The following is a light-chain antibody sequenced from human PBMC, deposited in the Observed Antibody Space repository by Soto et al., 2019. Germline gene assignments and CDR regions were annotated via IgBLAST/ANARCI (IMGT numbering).Light chain of an antibody. CDR1: QNVSSNY. CDR3: QLYGTSPKP. Sequence: EIVLTQSPATLSSFPGDRVTLSCRTSQNVSSNYLAWYQQKPGQAPRLLIYAASTRATGIPDRFSGSGSGTDFTLSISRLEPEDFAVYYCQLYGTSPKPFGQGTKVDIK. J-gene: IGKJ1*01. V-gene: IGKV3-20*01. CDR2: AAS.